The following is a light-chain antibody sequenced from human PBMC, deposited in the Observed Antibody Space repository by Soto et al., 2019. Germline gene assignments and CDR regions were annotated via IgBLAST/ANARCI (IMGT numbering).Light chain of an antibody. V-gene: IGKV1-9*01. CDR1: QGINRF. CDR2: AAS. J-gene: IGKJ1*01. Sequence: EIKLTQSPSFVSASVGDRVTITCRASQGINRFLAWYQQKPGKAPKLLIYAASTLQSGVPSRFSGSGSGTEFTLTISSLQPKDSATYYCLQDINYPWTFGQGTKVAI. CDR3: LQDINYPWT.